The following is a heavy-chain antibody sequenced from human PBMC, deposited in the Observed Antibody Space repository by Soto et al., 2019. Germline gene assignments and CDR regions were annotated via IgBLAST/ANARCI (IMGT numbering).Heavy chain of an antibody. CDR3: ATAIKTGTTKSDSYYFDY. CDR2: FDPEDGET. CDR1: GYTLTELS. Sequence: ASVKVSCKVSGYTLTELSMHWVRQAPGKGLEWMGGFDPEDGETIYAQKFQGRVTMTEDTSTDTAYMELSSLRSEDTAVYYCATAIKTGTTKSDSYYFDYWGQGTLVTVSS. J-gene: IGHJ4*02. V-gene: IGHV1-24*01. D-gene: IGHD1-7*01.